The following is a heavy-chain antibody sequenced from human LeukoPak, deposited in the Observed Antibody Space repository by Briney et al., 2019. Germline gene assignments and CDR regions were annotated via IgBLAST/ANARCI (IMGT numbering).Heavy chain of an antibody. V-gene: IGHV3-30*03. D-gene: IGHD4-11*01. CDR2: ISYDGSNK. CDR1: GFTFSSYG. CDR3: ARQNTVDYYYAMDV. Sequence: PGGSLRLSCAASGFTFSSYGMHWVRQAPGKGLEWVAVISYDGSNKYYADSVKGRFTISRDNSKNTLYLQMNSLRAEDTAVYYCARQNTVDYYYAMDVWGQGTTVTVSS. J-gene: IGHJ6*02.